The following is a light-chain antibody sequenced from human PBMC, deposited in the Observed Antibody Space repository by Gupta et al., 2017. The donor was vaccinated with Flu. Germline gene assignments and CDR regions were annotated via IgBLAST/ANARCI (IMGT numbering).Light chain of an antibody. J-gene: IGLJ2*01. CDR1: TSNIGDNF. V-gene: IGLV1-51*02. CDR3: GTWDGSLNAGV. Sequence: QSVLTQPLSVSAAPGLRVTITYPGRTSNIGDNFVSWYQQRPGTAPKLPIYENDKRPSGIPDRFSGSKSGTSATLAVTGLQTGYGADYYCGTWDGSLNAGVFGGGTKLTVL. CDR2: END.